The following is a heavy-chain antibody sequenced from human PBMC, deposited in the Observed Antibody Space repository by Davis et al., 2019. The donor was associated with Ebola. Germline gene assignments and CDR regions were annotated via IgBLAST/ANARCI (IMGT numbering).Heavy chain of an antibody. CDR2: ISYDRSNK. J-gene: IGHJ6*02. CDR3: ARDGSYGSGAGRIYYYGMDV. D-gene: IGHD3-10*01. CDR1: GFTFSSYA. V-gene: IGHV3-30-3*01. Sequence: GESLKISCAASGFTFSSYAMHWVRQAPGKGLEWVAVISYDRSNKYYADSVKGRFTISRDNSKNTLYLQMNSLRAEDTAVYYCARDGSYGSGAGRIYYYGMDVWGQGTTVTVSS.